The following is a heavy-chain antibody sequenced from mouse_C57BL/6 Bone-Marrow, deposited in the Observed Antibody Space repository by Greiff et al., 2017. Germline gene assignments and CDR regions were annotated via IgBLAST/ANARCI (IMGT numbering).Heavy chain of an antibody. V-gene: IGHV1-47*01. CDR1: GYTFTTYP. CDR3: ARNPNYYYGSSHWYFDV. J-gene: IGHJ1*03. CDR2: FHPYNDDT. D-gene: IGHD1-1*01. Sequence: QVHVKQSGAELVKPGASVKMSCKASGYTFTTYPIEWMKQNHGKSLEWIGNFHPYNDDTKYNEKFKGKATLTVEKSSSTVYLELSRLTSDDSAVYYCARNPNYYYGSSHWYFDVWGTGTTVTVSS.